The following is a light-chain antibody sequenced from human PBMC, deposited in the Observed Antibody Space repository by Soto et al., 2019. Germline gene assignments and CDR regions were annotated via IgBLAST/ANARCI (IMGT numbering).Light chain of an antibody. Sequence: QLVLTQPPSASGAPGQWVTISCSGSGSNIGSNTVNWYQHLPGTAPKLLIYSNNQRPSGVPDRFSGSKSGASASLAISGLQSEDEADYYCAAWDDSLNGRVFGGGTKLTVL. CDR1: GSNIGSNT. CDR2: SNN. CDR3: AAWDDSLNGRV. J-gene: IGLJ3*02. V-gene: IGLV1-44*01.